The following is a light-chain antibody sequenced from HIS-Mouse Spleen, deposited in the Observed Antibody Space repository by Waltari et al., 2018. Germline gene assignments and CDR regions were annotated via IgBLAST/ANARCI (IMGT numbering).Light chain of an antibody. J-gene: IGLJ1*01. CDR2: GNS. CDR1: SSNIGAGYD. V-gene: IGLV1-40*01. Sequence: CTGSSSNIGAGYDVHWYQQLPGTAPKLLIYGNSNRPSGVPDRFSGSKSGTSASLAITGLQAEDEADYYCQSYDSSLSAHYVFGTGTKVTVL. CDR3: QSYDSSLSAHYV.